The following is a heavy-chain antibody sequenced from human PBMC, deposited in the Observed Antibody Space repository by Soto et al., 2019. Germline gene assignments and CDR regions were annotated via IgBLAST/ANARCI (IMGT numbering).Heavy chain of an antibody. CDR3: ARLARGDYGGNSNFDY. Sequence: PSETLSLTCTVSGGSISSSSYYWGWIRQPPGKGLEWIGSIYYSGSTYYNPSLKSRVTISVDTSKNQFSLKLSSVTAADTAVYYCARLARGDYGGNSNFDYWGQGTLVT. CDR1: GGSISSSSYY. CDR2: IYYSGST. J-gene: IGHJ4*02. D-gene: IGHD4-17*01. V-gene: IGHV4-39*01.